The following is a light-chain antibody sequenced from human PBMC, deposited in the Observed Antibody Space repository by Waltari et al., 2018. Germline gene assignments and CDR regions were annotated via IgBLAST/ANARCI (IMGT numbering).Light chain of an antibody. CDR3: QQHYSDPLT. CDR1: QSVLSRSDNKNY. CDR2: WAS. Sequence: DIVMTQSPAPLVVLLGERAPINLKSSQSVLSRSDNKNYLAWHQQKPGQPPKLLISWASTRESGVPDRFSGSGSGTDFTLTISSLQAEDVAVYYCQQHYSDPLTFGGGTKVEIK. V-gene: IGKV4-1*01. J-gene: IGKJ4*01.